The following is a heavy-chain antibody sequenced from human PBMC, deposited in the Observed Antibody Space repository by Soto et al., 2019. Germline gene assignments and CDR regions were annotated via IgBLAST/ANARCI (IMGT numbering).Heavy chain of an antibody. CDR2: TSYDGSNK. J-gene: IGHJ4*02. V-gene: IGHV3-30*19. CDR3: ARWGTTGGLDV. D-gene: IGHD3-16*01. Sequence: QVQLVESGGGVVQPGTSLRLSCVGSGFTFRSYVIHWVRQAPVKGLEWVALTSYDGSNKYYDDSVKGRFTISRDNSRNTVDLKMDNLRLEDTALYYCARWGTTGGLDVWGQGTLVSVSS. CDR1: GFTFRSYV.